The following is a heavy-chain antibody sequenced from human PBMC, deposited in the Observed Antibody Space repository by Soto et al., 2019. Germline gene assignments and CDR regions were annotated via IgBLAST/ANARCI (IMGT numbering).Heavy chain of an antibody. CDR2: IYSGGST. V-gene: IGHV3-53*01. CDR1: GFTVSSNY. J-gene: IGHJ4*02. D-gene: IGHD3-22*01. CDR3: ARDVLDYYDSSGYG. Sequence: LRLSCAASGFTVSSNYMSWVRQAPGKGLEWVSVIYSGGSTYYADSVKGRFTISRDNSKNTLYLQMNSLRAEDTAVYYCARDVLDYYDSSGYGWGQGTLVTVSS.